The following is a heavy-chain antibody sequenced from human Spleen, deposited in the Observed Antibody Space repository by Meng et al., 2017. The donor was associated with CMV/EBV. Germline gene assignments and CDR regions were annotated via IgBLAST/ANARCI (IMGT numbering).Heavy chain of an antibody. J-gene: IGHJ4*02. CDR1: GYSISSGFY. D-gene: IGHD1-1*01. V-gene: IGHV4-38-2*02. CDR3: ARDEHWLLDF. Sequence: SETLSLTCAVSGYSISSGFYWAWIRQPPGKGLEWIGSIHHSGSHLYSLSFGSRVTMSVDKSKNQFSLKLKSVTAADTAVYFCARDEHWLLDFWGQGALVTVSS. CDR2: IHHSGSH.